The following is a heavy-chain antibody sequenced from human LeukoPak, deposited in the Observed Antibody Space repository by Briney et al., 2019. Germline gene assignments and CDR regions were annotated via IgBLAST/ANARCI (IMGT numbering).Heavy chain of an antibody. CDR2: IYYSGST. V-gene: IGHV4-61*01. CDR3: ARVEPEAYCSGGSCFAHDY. D-gene: IGHD2-15*01. CDR1: GGSVSSGSYC. J-gene: IGHJ4*02. Sequence: SETLSLTCTVSGGSVSSGSYCWSWIRQPPGKGLEWIGYIYYSGSTNYNPSLKSRVTISVDTSKNQFSLKLSSVTAADTAVYYCARVEPEAYCSGGSCFAHDYWGQGTLVTVSS.